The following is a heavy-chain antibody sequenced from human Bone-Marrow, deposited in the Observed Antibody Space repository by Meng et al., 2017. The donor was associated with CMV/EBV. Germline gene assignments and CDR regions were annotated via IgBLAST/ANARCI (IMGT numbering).Heavy chain of an antibody. J-gene: IGHJ5*01. CDR1: GFTFSSYA. D-gene: IGHD5-18*01. CDR3: AKHPVYSYGYLEYNWFDS. CDR2: ISYDGSNK. Sequence: GGSLRLSCAASGFTFSSYAMHWVRQAPGKGLEWVAVISYDGSNKYYADSVKGRFTISRDNSKNTLYLQMSSLRAEDTAVYYCAKHPVYSYGYLEYNWFDSWGQGTLVTVSS. V-gene: IGHV3-30-3*02.